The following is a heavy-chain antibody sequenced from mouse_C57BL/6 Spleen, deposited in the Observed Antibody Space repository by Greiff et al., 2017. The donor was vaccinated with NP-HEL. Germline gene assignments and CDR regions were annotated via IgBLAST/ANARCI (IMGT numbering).Heavy chain of an antibody. J-gene: IGHJ1*03. CDR1: GYTFTSYW. V-gene: IGHV1-61*01. CDR2: IYPSDSET. D-gene: IGHD1-1*02. CDR3: ARGGYRYFDV. Sequence: QVQLQQPGAELVRPGSSVKLSCKASGYTFTSYWMDWVKQRPGQGLEWIGNIYPSDSETHYNQKFKDKATLTVDKSSSTAYMQLSSLTSEDSAVYYCARGGYRYFDVWGTGTTVTVSS.